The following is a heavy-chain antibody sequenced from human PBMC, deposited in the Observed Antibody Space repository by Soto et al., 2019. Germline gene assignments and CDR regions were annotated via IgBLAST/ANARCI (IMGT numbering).Heavy chain of an antibody. Sequence: SETLSLTCAVYGGSFSGYYWSWIRQPPGKGLEWIGEINHSGSTNYNPSLKSRVTISVDTSKNQFSLKLSSVTAADTAVYYCERVGVLRFLEWLGSGYYGMDVWGQGTPVTVSS. V-gene: IGHV4-34*01. CDR2: INHSGST. D-gene: IGHD3-3*01. J-gene: IGHJ6*02. CDR1: GGSFSGYY. CDR3: ERVGVLRFLEWLGSGYYGMDV.